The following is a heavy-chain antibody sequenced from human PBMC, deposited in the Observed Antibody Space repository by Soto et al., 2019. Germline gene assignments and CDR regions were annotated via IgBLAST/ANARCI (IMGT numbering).Heavy chain of an antibody. Sequence: ASVKVSCKSSGYTFSSYGISWVRQAPGQGLEWMGRISAYNGNTNYAQKLQGRVTMTTDTSTSTAYMELRSLRSDDTAVYYCARISVAGHYGMAVWGQGTTVTVSS. V-gene: IGHV1-18*01. CDR3: ARISVAGHYGMAV. D-gene: IGHD6-19*01. CDR2: ISAYNGNT. J-gene: IGHJ6*02. CDR1: GYTFSSYG.